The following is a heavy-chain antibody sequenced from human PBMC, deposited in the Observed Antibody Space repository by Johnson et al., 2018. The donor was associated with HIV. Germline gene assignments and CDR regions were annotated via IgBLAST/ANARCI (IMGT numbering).Heavy chain of an antibody. CDR2: ISWNSGSI. D-gene: IGHD6-13*01. CDR1: GFTFDDYA. CDR3: AKDTGAAGTRGYAFDI. J-gene: IGHJ3*02. V-gene: IGHV3-9*01. Sequence: EVQLVESGGGLVQPGRSLRLSCAASGFTFDDYAMHWVRQAPGKGLEWVSGISWNSGSIGYADSVKGRFTISRDNAKNSLYLQMNSLRAEETALYYCAKDTGAAGTRGYAFDIWGQGTMVTVSS.